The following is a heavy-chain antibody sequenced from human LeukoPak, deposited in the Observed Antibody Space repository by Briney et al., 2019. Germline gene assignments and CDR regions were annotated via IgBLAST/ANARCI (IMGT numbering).Heavy chain of an antibody. CDR2: ISTYNGNT. D-gene: IGHD6-6*01. Sequence: GASVKVSCKASGYTFTSSGISWVRQAPGQGLEWMGWISTYNGNTNYAQMLQGRVTMTTDTSTSTVYMELRSLRADDTAVYYCARAGRPIYYYYMDVWGKGTTVTASS. CDR1: GYTFTSSG. V-gene: IGHV1-18*01. CDR3: ARAGRPIYYYYMDV. J-gene: IGHJ6*03.